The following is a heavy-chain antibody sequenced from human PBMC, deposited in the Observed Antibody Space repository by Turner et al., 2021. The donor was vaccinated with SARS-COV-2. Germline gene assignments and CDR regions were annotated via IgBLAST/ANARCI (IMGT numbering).Heavy chain of an antibody. V-gene: IGHV4-39*01. J-gene: IGHJ6*02. CDR3: ARLMDTAMDYYGMDV. CDR1: GGSISSSTYS. CDR2: IYYSGIT. D-gene: IGHD5-18*01. Sequence: QLQVQESGPGLVKPSETLSLPCTVPGGSISSSTYSLGWIRQPPGKGLEWIGSIYYSGITYYNPSLKSRDTISVDTSKNQFSLKLSSVTAADTAVYYCARLMDTAMDYYGMDVWGQGTTVTVSS.